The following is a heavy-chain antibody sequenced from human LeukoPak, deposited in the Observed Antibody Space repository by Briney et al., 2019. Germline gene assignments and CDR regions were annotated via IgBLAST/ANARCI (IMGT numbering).Heavy chain of an antibody. CDR1: GFTFSSYW. D-gene: IGHD3-10*01. CDR2: IKQDGSEK. V-gene: IGHV3-7*01. CDR3: ARSGSLWFGELLPANYYMDV. Sequence: GGSLRLSCAASGFTFSSYWMSWVRQAPGKGLEWVANIKQDGSEKYYVDSVKGRFTISRDNAKNSLYLQMNSLRAEDTAVYYCARSGSLWFGELLPANYYMDVWGKGTTVTVSS. J-gene: IGHJ6*03.